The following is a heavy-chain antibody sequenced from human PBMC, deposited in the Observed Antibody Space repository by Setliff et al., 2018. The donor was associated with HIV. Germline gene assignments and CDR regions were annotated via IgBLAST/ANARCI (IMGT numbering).Heavy chain of an antibody. CDR2: IRYDGSLK. Sequence: GESLKISCAASVFTFNNYGMNWVRQAPGKGLEWVAFIRYDGSLKYYVDSVKGRFTISRDNSKNTLYLQMNSLRVEDTAVYYCAKDVCSGAYCYAYYYYGMDVWGQGTMVTVSS. CDR3: AKDVCSGAYCYAYYYYGMDV. V-gene: IGHV3-30*02. D-gene: IGHD2-15*01. CDR1: VFTFNNYG. J-gene: IGHJ6*02.